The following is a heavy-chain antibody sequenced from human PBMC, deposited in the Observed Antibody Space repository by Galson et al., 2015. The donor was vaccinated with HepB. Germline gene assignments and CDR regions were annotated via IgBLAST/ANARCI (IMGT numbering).Heavy chain of an antibody. D-gene: IGHD6-19*01. CDR2: ITTSSYI. V-gene: IGHV3-69-1*01. J-gene: IGHJ4*02. CDR1: GFTFSDYP. CDR3: ARVPQWLLPFDS. Sequence: SLRLSCAASGFTFSDYPMNWVRQAPGKGLEWVSSITTSSYIYYADSVKGRFAISRDNAKNSLYLQMNSLRVEDTAVYFCARVPQWLLPFDSWGQGPLVTVSS.